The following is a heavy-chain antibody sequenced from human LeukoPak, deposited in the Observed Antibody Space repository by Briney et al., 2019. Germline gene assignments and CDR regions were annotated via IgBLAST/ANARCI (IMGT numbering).Heavy chain of an antibody. CDR3: AKGPESYCRGGSGPLNFDY. D-gene: IGHD2-15*01. CDR2: MNPNSGNT. CDR1: GYTFTSYY. J-gene: IGHJ4*02. V-gene: IGHV1-8*01. Sequence: ASVKVSCKASGYTFTSYYMSWVRQATGQGLEWMGWMNPNSGNTGYAQKFQGRVTMTRNTSISTAYMELSSLRSDDTAVYYGAKGPESYCRGGSGPLNFDYWGQGTLVTVSS.